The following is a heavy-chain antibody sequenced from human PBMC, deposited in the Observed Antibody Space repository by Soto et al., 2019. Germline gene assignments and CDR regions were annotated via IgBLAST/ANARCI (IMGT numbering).Heavy chain of an antibody. CDR3: ARESEDLTSNFDY. CDR1: GFNFIRYS. Sequence: GRSLKVYCVDFGFNFIRYSMNWVRQASGKGLEWVSSISSTTNYIYYGDSMKGRFTISRDNAKNSLYLEMNSLRAEDTAVYYCARESEDLTSNFDYWGQGTPVTVTS. CDR2: ISSTTNYI. V-gene: IGHV3-21*06. J-gene: IGHJ4*02.